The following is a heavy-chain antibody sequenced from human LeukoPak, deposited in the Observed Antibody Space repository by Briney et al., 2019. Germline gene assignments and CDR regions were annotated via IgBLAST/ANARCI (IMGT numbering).Heavy chain of an antibody. D-gene: IGHD3-16*02. J-gene: IGHJ4*02. CDR3: ARGGDMITFGGVIVSFDY. V-gene: IGHV4-59*01. Sequence: SETLSLTCTVSGGSISSYYWSWIRQPPGKGLEWIGYIYYSGSTNYNPSLKSRVTISIDTSKNQFSLKLSSVTAADTAVYYCARGGDMITFGGVIVSFDYWGQGTLVTVSS. CDR2: IYYSGST. CDR1: GGSISSYY.